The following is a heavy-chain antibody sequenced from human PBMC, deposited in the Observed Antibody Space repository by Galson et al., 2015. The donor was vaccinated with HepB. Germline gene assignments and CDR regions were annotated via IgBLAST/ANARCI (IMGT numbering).Heavy chain of an antibody. CDR1: GSTFTSYD. V-gene: IGHV1-8*01. CDR3: ARATGWLLLPPGMDV. Sequence: SVKVSCKASGSTFTSYDINWVRQATGQGLEWMGWMNPNSGNTGYAQKFQGRVTMTRNTSISTAYMELSSLRSEDTAVYYCARATGWLLLPPGMDVWGQGTTVTVSS. CDR2: MNPNSGNT. D-gene: IGHD3-22*01. J-gene: IGHJ6*02.